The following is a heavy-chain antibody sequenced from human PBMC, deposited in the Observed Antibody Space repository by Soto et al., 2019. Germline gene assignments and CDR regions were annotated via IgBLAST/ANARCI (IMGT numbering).Heavy chain of an antibody. J-gene: IGHJ4*02. Sequence: PGGSLRLSCAASGFKLSRYWMHWVRQAPGKGLVWVSRINSDGSSRDYADSVKGRFTISGDNAKNTLYLQMNSLRAEDTAVYFWARGDYSNPTGHFDYWGQGTLVTVSS. V-gene: IGHV3-74*01. CDR3: ARGDYSNPTGHFDY. CDR1: GFKLSRYW. CDR2: INSDGSSR. D-gene: IGHD4-4*01.